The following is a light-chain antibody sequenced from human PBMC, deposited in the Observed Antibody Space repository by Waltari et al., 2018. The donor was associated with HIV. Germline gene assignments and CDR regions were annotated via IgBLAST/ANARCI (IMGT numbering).Light chain of an antibody. CDR3: QQYGSSPQT. CDR1: QIVSSIY. V-gene: IGKV3-20*01. CDR2: GAS. Sequence: EIVLTQSPGTLSLSPGERATLSCRASQIVSSIYLAWYQQKPGQAPRLRIYGASSRATVIPDRFSGSGSGTDFTLTISRLEPEDFAVYYCQQYGSSPQTFGQGTKVEIK. J-gene: IGKJ1*01.